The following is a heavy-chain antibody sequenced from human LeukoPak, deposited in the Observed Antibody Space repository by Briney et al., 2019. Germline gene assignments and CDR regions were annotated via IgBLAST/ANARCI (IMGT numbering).Heavy chain of an antibody. D-gene: IGHD4-17*01. CDR3: ARDNHRSTLLRLRGPWFDP. J-gene: IGHJ5*02. Sequence: SGTLSLTCAVSGGSISSSNWWSWVRQPPGKGLEWIGEIYHSGSTNYNPSLKSRVTISVDKSKNQFSLKLSSVTAADTAVYYCARDNHRSTLLRLRGPWFDPWGQGTLVTVSS. CDR1: GGSISSSNW. CDR2: IYHSGST. V-gene: IGHV4-4*02.